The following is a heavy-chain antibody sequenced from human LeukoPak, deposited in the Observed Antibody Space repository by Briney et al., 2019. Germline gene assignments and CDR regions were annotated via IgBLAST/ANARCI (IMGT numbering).Heavy chain of an antibody. Sequence: SGGSLRLSCAASGFIFDDYAMHWVCQAPGKGLEWVCLISGDGGSTYFADSVKGRFTISRDNSKNSLYLQMNSLRTEDTAFYYCAKDSAIVSSSYSYNWFDFWGQGTLVTVSS. CDR2: ISGDGGST. V-gene: IGHV3-43*02. D-gene: IGHD3-22*01. CDR1: GFIFDDYA. CDR3: AKDSAIVSSSYSYNWFDF. J-gene: IGHJ5*01.